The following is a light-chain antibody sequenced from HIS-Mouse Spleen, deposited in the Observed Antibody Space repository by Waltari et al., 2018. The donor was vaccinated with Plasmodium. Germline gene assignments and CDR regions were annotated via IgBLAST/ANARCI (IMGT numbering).Light chain of an antibody. CDR1: ALPKKY. CDR2: EDS. V-gene: IGLV3-10*01. CDR3: YSTDSSGNHRV. Sequence: SYELTQPPSLSVSPGQTARITCSGDALPKKYAYWYQQKSGQAPVLVIYEDSKRPSGIPERFAGSSSETMDTLTISGAQVEDEADYYCYSTDSSGNHRVFGGGTKLTVL. J-gene: IGLJ3*02.